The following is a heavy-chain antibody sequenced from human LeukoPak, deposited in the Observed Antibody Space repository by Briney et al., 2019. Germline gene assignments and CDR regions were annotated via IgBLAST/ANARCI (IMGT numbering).Heavy chain of an antibody. CDR1: GGSISSSSYY. CDR3: ARLSGYYDSSGYLDY. Sequence: SETLSLTCTVSGGSISSSSYYWGWIRQPPGKGLEWIGSIYYSGSTYYNPSLKSRVTISVDTSKNQFSLKLSSVTAADTAVYYCARLSGYYDSSGYLDYWGQGTLVTVSS. J-gene: IGHJ4*02. D-gene: IGHD3-22*01. V-gene: IGHV4-39*01. CDR2: IYYSGST.